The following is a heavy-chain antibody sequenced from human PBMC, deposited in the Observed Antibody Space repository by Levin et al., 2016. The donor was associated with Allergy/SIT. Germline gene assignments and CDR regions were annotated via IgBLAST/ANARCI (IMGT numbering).Heavy chain of an antibody. CDR2: ISSNGGST. Sequence: RQPPGKGLEYVSAISSNGGSTYYADSVKGRFTISRDNSKNTLYLQMSSLRAEDTAVYYCVKDNPEHAFDIWGQGTMVTVSS. V-gene: IGHV3-64D*06. D-gene: IGHD1-14*01. J-gene: IGHJ3*02. CDR3: VKDNPEHAFDI.